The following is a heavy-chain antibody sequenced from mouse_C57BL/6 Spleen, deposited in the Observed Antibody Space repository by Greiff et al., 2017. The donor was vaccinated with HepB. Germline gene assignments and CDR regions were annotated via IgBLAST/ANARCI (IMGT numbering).Heavy chain of an antibody. V-gene: IGHV1-72*01. J-gene: IGHJ1*03. D-gene: IGHD1-1*01. Sequence: QVQLKQPGAELVKPGASVKLSCKASGYTFTSYWMHWVKQRPGRGLEWIGRIDPNSGGTKYNEKFKSKATLTVDKPSSTAYMQLSSLTSEDSAVYYCARERLGYGSRGYFDVWGTGTTVTVSS. CDR2: IDPNSGGT. CDR3: ARERLGYGSRGYFDV. CDR1: GYTFTSYW.